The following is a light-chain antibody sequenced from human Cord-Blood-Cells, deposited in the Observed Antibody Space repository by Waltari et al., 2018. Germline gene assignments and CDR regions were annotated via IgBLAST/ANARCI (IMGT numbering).Light chain of an antibody. V-gene: IGLV2-11*01. J-gene: IGLJ1*01. CDR2: DVS. CDR1: SSDVGGYNY. Sequence: QSALTQPRSVSGYPGQSVTISCTGTSSDVGGYNYVSWYQQHPGKAPKLMIYDVSKRPSGGPDRFSGSKSGKTASLTISGLHAEDEADYYCYSYAGSYTNYVFGTGTKVTVL. CDR3: YSYAGSYTNYV.